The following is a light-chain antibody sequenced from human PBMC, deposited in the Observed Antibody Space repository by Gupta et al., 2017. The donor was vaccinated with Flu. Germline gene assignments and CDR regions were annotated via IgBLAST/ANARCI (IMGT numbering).Light chain of an antibody. Sequence: EIVMTHSPATLSVSPGERATLSCRASQSVSSNLAWYQQKPGQAPRLLIYGASTRATGIPARFSGSGSGTEFTLTISSLQSEDFAVYYCQQDNNFPITFGGGTKVEIK. J-gene: IGKJ4*01. CDR3: QQDNNFPIT. CDR2: GAS. CDR1: QSVSSN. V-gene: IGKV3-15*01.